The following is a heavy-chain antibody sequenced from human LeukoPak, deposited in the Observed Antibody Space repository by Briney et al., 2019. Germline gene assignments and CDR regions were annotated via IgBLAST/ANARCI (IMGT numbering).Heavy chain of an antibody. CDR2: ISGNGGST. CDR3: ARAGFGESFDY. J-gene: IGHJ4*02. V-gene: IGHV3-64*01. CDR1: GFTFSSYA. D-gene: IGHD3-10*01. Sequence: GGSLRLSCAASGFTFSSYAMHWVRQAPGKGLEYVSAISGNGGSTYYANSVKGRFTISRDNSKNTLYLQMGSLRAEDMAVYYCARAGFGESFDYWGQGTLVTVSS.